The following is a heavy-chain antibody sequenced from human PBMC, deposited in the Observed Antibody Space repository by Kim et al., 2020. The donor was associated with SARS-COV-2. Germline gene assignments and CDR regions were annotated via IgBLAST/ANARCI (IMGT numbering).Heavy chain of an antibody. V-gene: IGHV4-59*01. J-gene: IGHJ4*02. CDR1: GGSISSYY. Sequence: SETLSLTCTVSGGSISSYYWSWIRQPPGKGLEWIGYIYYSGSTNYNPSLKSRVTISVDTSKNQFSLKLSSVTAADTAVYYCARVYSSSWYFDYWGQGTLVTVSS. D-gene: IGHD6-13*01. CDR2: IYYSGST. CDR3: ARVYSSSWYFDY.